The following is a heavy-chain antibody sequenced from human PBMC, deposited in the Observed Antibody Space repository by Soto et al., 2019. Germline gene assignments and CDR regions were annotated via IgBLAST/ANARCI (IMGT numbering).Heavy chain of an antibody. Sequence: GGSLRLSCAASGFTFSSYSMNWVRQAPGKGLEWVSSISSSSSYIYYADSVKGRFTISRDNAKNSLYLQMNSLRAEDTAVYYCARGLRYYDSSGYPGYWGQGTLVTVSS. CDR2: ISSSSSYI. J-gene: IGHJ4*02. CDR3: ARGLRYYDSSGYPGY. D-gene: IGHD3-22*01. V-gene: IGHV3-21*01. CDR1: GFTFSSYS.